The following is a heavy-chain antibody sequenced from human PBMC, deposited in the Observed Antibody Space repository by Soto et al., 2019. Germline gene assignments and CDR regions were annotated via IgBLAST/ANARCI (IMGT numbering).Heavy chain of an antibody. V-gene: IGHV5-10-1*01. Sequence: GESLKISCQGSGYSFTSYWLSWGRQMPLKGLEWMGRIDPSDSYTNYSPSFQGHVTISADKSISTAYLQWSSLKASDTAIYYCARPHNSYAYYYGMDVWGQGITVTV. CDR1: GYSFTSYW. D-gene: IGHD5-18*01. J-gene: IGHJ6*02. CDR3: ARPHNSYAYYYGMDV. CDR2: IDPSDSYT.